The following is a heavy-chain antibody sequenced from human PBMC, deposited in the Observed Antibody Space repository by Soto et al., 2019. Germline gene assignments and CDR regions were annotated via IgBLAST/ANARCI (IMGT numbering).Heavy chain of an antibody. CDR2: IYHSGST. V-gene: IGHV4-30-2*01. CDR3: ASLEYFKGGWFDP. CDR1: GGSISSGGYS. J-gene: IGHJ5*02. Sequence: SDTLSLTCAVSGGSISSGGYSWSWIRQPPGKGLEWIGYIYHSGSTYYNPSLKSRVTISVDRSKNQFSLKLSSVTAADTAVYYCASLEYFKGGWFDPWGQGTLVTVSS. D-gene: IGHD6-6*01.